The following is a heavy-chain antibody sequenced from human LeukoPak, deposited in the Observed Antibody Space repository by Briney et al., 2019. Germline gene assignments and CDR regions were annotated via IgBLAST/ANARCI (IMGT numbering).Heavy chain of an antibody. CDR3: VRQMIRFWFDP. J-gene: IGHJ5*02. CDR2: INPDGTQK. V-gene: IGHV3-7*01. D-gene: IGHD3-16*01. Sequence: GGSLRLSCAASGFTFSLYWMTWVRQSPGKGLEWVADINPDGTQKYSVDPLKGRFTISRDNAKNSLFLHLNSLRVDDTATYYCVRQMIRFWFDPWGQGTRVTVSS. CDR1: GFTFSLYW.